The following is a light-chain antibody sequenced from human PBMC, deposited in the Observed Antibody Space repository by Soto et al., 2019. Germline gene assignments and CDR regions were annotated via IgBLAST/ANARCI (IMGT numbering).Light chain of an antibody. CDR1: SSDVGGYNN. CDR2: EVT. V-gene: IGLV2-8*01. CDR3: SSYATGDNYV. J-gene: IGLJ1*01. Sequence: QSTLTQPPSASGSPGQSVTISCTGTSSDVGGYNNVSWYQQHPGKAPKVVIYEVTKRPSGVPDLFSGSKSGNTASLTVSGLQAEDEADYYCSSYATGDNYVFGSGTKVTVL.